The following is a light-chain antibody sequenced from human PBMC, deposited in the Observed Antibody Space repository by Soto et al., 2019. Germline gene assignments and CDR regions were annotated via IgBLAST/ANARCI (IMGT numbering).Light chain of an antibody. CDR3: QSYDSSLSGSVV. Sequence: QSALTQPRSVSGSPGQSVTISCTGTTSDVGGYNFVSWYQQHPSKAPKLMIYDVTKRPSGVPDRFSGSKSGTSASLAITGLQAEDEADYYCQSYDSSLSGSVVFGGGTKLTVL. CDR2: DVT. CDR1: TSDVGGYNF. J-gene: IGLJ2*01. V-gene: IGLV2-11*01.